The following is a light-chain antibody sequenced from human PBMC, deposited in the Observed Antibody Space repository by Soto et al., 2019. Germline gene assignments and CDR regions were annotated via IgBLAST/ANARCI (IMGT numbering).Light chain of an antibody. Sequence: EIVMTQSPATLSVSPGERATLSCRASQSINRNLAWYQQKPGQAPRLLIFGASTRATGIPARFSGSGSGTEFTLTIDSLQSEDFAVYYCQQYENWPPVTFGQGTKVDIK. CDR1: QSINRN. J-gene: IGKJ1*01. V-gene: IGKV3-15*01. CDR3: QQYENWPPVT. CDR2: GAS.